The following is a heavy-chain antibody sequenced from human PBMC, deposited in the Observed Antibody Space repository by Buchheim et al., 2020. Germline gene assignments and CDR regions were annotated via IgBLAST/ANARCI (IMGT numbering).Heavy chain of an antibody. CDR3: ARPHEGGGSFLFDY. J-gene: IGHJ4*02. Sequence: QVQLVESGGGVVQPGRSLRLSCAASGFTFSSYAMHWVRQAPGKGLEWVAVISYDGSNKYYADSVKGRFTISRDNSKNTLYLQMNSLRAEDTAVYYCARPHEGGGSFLFDYWGQGTL. CDR1: GFTFSSYA. CDR2: ISYDGSNK. V-gene: IGHV3-30-3*01. D-gene: IGHD1-26*01.